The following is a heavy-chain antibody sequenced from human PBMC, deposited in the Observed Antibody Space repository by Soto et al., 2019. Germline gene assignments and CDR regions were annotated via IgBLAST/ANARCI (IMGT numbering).Heavy chain of an antibody. V-gene: IGHV3-23*01. D-gene: IGHD2-2*01. CDR1: GFTFRSYG. J-gene: IGHJ5*02. CDR3: AKCPSITCSDNWFDP. CDR2: ISGGGGST. Sequence: EVQLLESGGGLVQPGGSLRLSCAASGFTFRSYGMSWVRQAPGKGLEWVSAISGGGGSTSYADSVRGRFTISRDNMKNTGYLQVNSLRAEDMAVYYCAKCPSITCSDNWFDPWGQGILVTVSS.